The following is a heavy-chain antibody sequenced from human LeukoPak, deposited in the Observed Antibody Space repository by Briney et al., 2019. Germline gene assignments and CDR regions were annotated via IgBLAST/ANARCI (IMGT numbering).Heavy chain of an antibody. V-gene: IGHV4-4*07. CDR2: IYTSGST. Sequence: SETLSLTXAVYGGSFSGYYWSWIRQPAGKGLEWIGRIYTSGSTNYNPSLKSRVTISVDTSKNQFSLKLSSVTAADTAVYYCARDYYDILTGYQRGFDPWGQGTLVTVSS. D-gene: IGHD3-9*01. CDR3: ARDYYDILTGYQRGFDP. CDR1: GGSFSGYY. J-gene: IGHJ5*02.